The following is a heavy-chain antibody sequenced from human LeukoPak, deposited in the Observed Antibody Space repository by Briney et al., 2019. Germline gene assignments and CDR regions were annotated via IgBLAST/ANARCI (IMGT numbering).Heavy chain of an antibody. V-gene: IGHV3-30*18. J-gene: IGHJ5*02. CDR1: GVTLSPYG. D-gene: IGHD3-10*01. CDR2: ISCKGGTQ. Sequence: PGGSLRLSCAASGVTLSPYGMRWGRQAPGKGLEWVAVISCKGGTQHYADSVKGRFIISRGDPTNTLYLQMINRRTEDTAGDYCAKEGTPQVSTWYDLWGQGTQVIVSS. CDR3: AKEGTPQVSTWYDL.